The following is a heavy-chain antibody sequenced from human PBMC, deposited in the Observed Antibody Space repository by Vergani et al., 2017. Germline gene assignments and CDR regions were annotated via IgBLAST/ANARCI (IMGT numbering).Heavy chain of an antibody. J-gene: IGHJ4*02. Sequence: QVQLMESGAQVKKPGASVRVSCEASGYSFIDYYIHWIRQAPGQGFEWVGWVNPTTGGTHFAQKFQGRLTLTRDTSINTAYMELSGLTSDDTAIYHCARGGSVGRIHGFDYWGQGTLVTVSS. CDR1: GYSFIDYY. D-gene: IGHD6-19*01. CDR3: ARGGSVGRIHGFDY. V-gene: IGHV1-2*02. CDR2: VNPTTGGT.